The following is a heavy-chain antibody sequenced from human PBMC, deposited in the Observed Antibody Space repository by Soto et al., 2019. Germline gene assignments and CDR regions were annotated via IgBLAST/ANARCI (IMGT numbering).Heavy chain of an antibody. CDR2: INHSGST. V-gene: IGHV4-34*01. Sequence: SETLSLTCAVYGGSFSGYYCSWIRQPPGKGLEWIGEINHSGSTNYNPSLKSRVTISVDTSKNQFSLKLSSVTAADTAVYYCARVDIVVVPAASKAYDYWGQGTLVTVSS. D-gene: IGHD2-2*01. CDR3: ARVDIVVVPAASKAYDY. CDR1: GGSFSGYY. J-gene: IGHJ4*02.